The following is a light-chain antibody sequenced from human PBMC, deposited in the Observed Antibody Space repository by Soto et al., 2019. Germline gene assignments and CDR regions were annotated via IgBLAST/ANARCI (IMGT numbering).Light chain of an antibody. J-gene: IGKJ1*01. CDR1: QNIYSN. CDR3: LQYHNVLG. V-gene: IGKV3-15*01. CDR2: RAS. Sequence: ILMTQSPASLSVSPGERATLSCRASQNIYSNIAWYQHRPGQPPRLLIYRASTRATGVPARFSGSGSGTEFILTIRRLQSEGFTVYYCLQYHNVLGFGQGTKVEIK.